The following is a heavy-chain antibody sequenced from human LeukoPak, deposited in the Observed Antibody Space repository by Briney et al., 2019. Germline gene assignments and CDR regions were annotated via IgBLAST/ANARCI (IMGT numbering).Heavy chain of an antibody. V-gene: IGHV3-74*01. CDR3: AKDRGDTSFDY. D-gene: IGHD3-10*01. Sequence: PGGSLRLSCSASGFTFTTYGMNWVRQAPGKGLVWVSRINSDGSTTSYADSVKGRFTISRDNAKNTLYLQMNSLRAEDTAVYYCAKDRGDTSFDYWGQGTLVTVSS. J-gene: IGHJ4*02. CDR1: GFTFTTYG. CDR2: INSDGSTT.